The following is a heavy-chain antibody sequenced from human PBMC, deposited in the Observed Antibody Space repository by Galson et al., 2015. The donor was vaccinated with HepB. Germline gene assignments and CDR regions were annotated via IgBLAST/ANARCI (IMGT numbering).Heavy chain of an antibody. Sequence: SLRLSCAVSGFTFSSYWMHWVRQAPGKGLVWVSRINSDGSITNYADSVKGRLTISRDNAKNTLYLQMNSLRAEDTAVYYCVRGPMYFDFWSGYFDCWGQGTLVIVSS. CDR1: GFTFSSYW. CDR3: VRGPMYFDFWSGYFDC. CDR2: INSDGSIT. V-gene: IGHV3-74*01. J-gene: IGHJ4*02. D-gene: IGHD3-3*01.